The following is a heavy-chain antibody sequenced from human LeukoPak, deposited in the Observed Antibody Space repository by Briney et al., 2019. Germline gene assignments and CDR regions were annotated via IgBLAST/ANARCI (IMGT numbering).Heavy chain of an antibody. V-gene: IGHV3-23*01. CDR2: ISGSGGST. Sequence: GGSLRLSCAASGFTFSDYSMNWVRQAPGKGLEWVSAISGSGGSTYYADSVKGRFTISRDNSKNTLYLQMNSLRAEDTAVYYCAKLVGESYYFDYWGQGTLVTVSS. D-gene: IGHD1-26*01. CDR1: GFTFSDYS. J-gene: IGHJ4*02. CDR3: AKLVGESYYFDY.